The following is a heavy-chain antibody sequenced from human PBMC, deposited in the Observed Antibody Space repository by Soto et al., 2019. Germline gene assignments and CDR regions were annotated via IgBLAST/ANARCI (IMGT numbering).Heavy chain of an antibody. Sequence: PSETLSLTCTVSGGSISSSSYYWGWIRQPPGKGLEWIGSIYYSGSTYYNPSLKSRVTISVDTSKNQFSLKLSSVTAADTAVYYCARHEMFRDIWFGELPRYNWFDPWGQGTLVTVSS. V-gene: IGHV4-39*01. CDR1: GGSISSSSYY. CDR3: ARHEMFRDIWFGELPRYNWFDP. D-gene: IGHD3-10*01. J-gene: IGHJ5*02. CDR2: IYYSGST.